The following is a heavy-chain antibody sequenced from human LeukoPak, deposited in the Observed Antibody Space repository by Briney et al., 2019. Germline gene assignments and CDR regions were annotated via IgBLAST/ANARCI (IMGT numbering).Heavy chain of an antibody. Sequence: SETLSLTCSVSGGSISSFYWSWVRQPPGKGLEWIGFVFYTVSTNYNPSLKSRVTMSLDTSKKQVSLKLASATVADTAVYYCARDSGLWFRYMDVWGKGTTVTISS. J-gene: IGHJ6*03. V-gene: IGHV4-59*01. CDR2: VFYTVST. D-gene: IGHD5-18*01. CDR3: ARDSGLWFRYMDV. CDR1: GGSISSFY.